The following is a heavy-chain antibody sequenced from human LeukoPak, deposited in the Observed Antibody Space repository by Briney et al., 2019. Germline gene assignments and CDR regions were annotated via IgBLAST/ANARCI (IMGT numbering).Heavy chain of an antibody. V-gene: IGHV1-2*02. Sequence: GASVKVSCKASGYTFTGYYMHWVRQAPGQGLEWMGWINPNSGGTNYAQKFQGRVTMTRDKSISTAYMELSRLRSDDTAVYYCAREGGTGTTSFDYWGQGTLVTVSS. D-gene: IGHD1-1*01. J-gene: IGHJ4*02. CDR3: AREGGTGTTSFDY. CDR2: INPNSGGT. CDR1: GYTFTGYY.